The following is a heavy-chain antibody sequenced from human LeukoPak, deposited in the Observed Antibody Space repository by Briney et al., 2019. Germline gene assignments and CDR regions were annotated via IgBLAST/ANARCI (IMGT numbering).Heavy chain of an antibody. D-gene: IGHD6-13*01. V-gene: IGHV3-48*03. CDR1: GFTFSSYE. Sequence: GGSLRLSCAASGFTFSSYELNGFGQAPGRGRDWVSYFSSIGSTIYYADSVKGRFTISRDNAKNSLYLQMNSLRAEDTAVYYCAREGPRYSSSWYGWYYYGMDVWGQGTTVTVSS. CDR2: FSSIGSTI. CDR3: AREGPRYSSSWYGWYYYGMDV. J-gene: IGHJ6*02.